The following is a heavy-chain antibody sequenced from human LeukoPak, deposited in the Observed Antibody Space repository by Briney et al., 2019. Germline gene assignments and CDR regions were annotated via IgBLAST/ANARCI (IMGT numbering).Heavy chain of an antibody. V-gene: IGHV3-30-3*01. J-gene: IGHJ4*02. CDR2: ISYDGSNK. D-gene: IGHD1-7*01. Sequence: GGSLRLSCAASGFTFSSYAMHWVRQAPGKGLEWVAVISYDGSNKYYADSVKGRFTISRDNSKNTLYLQMNSLRAEDTAVYYCARDLLELRLWGQGTPVTVSS. CDR3: ARDLLELRL. CDR1: GFTFSSYA.